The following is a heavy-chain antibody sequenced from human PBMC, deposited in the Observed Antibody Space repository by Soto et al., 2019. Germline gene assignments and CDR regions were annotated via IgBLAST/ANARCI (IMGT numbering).Heavy chain of an antibody. CDR3: AKEGLQTELVY. D-gene: IGHD3-10*01. V-gene: IGHV3-30*18. J-gene: IGHJ4*02. Sequence: GGSLRLSCAASGFTFSSYGMHLVRQAPGKGLEWVAVISYDGSNKYYADSVKGRFTISRDNSKNTLYLQMNSLRAEDTAVYYCAKEGLQTELVYWGQGTLVTVSS. CDR1: GFTFSSYG. CDR2: ISYDGSNK.